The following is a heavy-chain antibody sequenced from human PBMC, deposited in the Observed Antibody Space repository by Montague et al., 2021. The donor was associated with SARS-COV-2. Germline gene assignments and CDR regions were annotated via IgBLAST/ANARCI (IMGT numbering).Heavy chain of an antibody. D-gene: IGHD3-22*01. Sequence: SETLSLTCTVSGGSISSSSYYWGWIRQPPGKGLEWIGSIYDSGSTYYNPSLKSRVTISVDTSKNHFSLKLSSVTAADTAVYYCARRGGRVLPVATMTGGFDYWGQGTMVTVSS. CDR3: ARRGGRVLPVATMTGGFDY. J-gene: IGHJ4*02. CDR1: GGSISSSSYY. V-gene: IGHV4-39*02. CDR2: IYDSGST.